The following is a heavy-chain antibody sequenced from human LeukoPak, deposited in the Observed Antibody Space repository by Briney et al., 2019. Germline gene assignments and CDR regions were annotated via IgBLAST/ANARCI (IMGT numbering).Heavy chain of an antibody. CDR3: AKSPSRVVPAAILYAFDI. Sequence: GGSLRLSCAASGFTFSTYDMNWVRQAPGKGLEWVSSISSGSSYIYYADSVKGRFTISRDNAKNSLYLQMNSLRAEDTAVYYCAKSPSRVVPAAILYAFDIWGQGTMVTVSS. J-gene: IGHJ3*02. V-gene: IGHV3-21*01. CDR1: GFTFSTYD. CDR2: ISSGSSYI. D-gene: IGHD2-2*02.